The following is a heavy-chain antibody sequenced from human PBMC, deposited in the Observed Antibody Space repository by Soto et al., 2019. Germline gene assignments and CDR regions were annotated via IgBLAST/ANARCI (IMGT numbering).Heavy chain of an antibody. D-gene: IGHD3-16*01. CDR1: GNKFRGRY. Sequence: FGNKFRGRYLPYQQQKPGHGLEWMGWINPNTGGTNYAQKFQDRVTMTRDRSISTAYMELSSLRSDDTAVFYCALGACEFRTTYYPDCDCRAQGPVVTVPS. J-gene: IGHJ4*02. V-gene: IGHV1-2*02. CDR3: ALGACEFRTTYYPDCDC. CDR2: INPNTGGT.